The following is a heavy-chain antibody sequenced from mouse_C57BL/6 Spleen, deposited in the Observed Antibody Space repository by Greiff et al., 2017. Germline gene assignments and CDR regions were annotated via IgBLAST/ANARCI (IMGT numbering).Heavy chain of an antibody. Sequence: QVQLQQPGAELVRPGSSVKLSCKASGYTFTSYWMDWVKQRPGQGLEWIGNIYPSDSETHYNQKFKDKATLTVDKSSSTAYMQLSSLTSEDSAVYYCARRGYGQGRDYYAMDYWGQGTSVTVSS. D-gene: IGHD1-1*02. J-gene: IGHJ4*01. CDR1: GYTFTSYW. CDR3: ARRGYGQGRDYYAMDY. CDR2: IYPSDSET. V-gene: IGHV1-61*01.